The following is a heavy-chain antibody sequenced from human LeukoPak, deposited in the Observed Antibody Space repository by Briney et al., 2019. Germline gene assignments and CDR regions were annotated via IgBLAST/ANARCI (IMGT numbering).Heavy chain of an antibody. J-gene: IGHJ4*02. Sequence: SDTLSLTCTVSGGSISSSSYYWGWIRQPPGKGLEWIGSLYYRASTYYNPSLKSRVPISVDTSKNQFSLKLSSVTAADTAVYYCARLGFSTGFDYWGQGTLVTVSS. CDR3: ARLGFSTGFDY. V-gene: IGHV4-39*07. CDR1: GGSISSSSYY. CDR2: LYYRAST. D-gene: IGHD3-3*01.